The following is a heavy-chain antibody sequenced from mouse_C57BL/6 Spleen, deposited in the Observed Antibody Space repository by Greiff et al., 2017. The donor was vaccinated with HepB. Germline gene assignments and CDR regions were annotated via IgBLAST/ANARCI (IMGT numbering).Heavy chain of an antibody. D-gene: IGHD3-1*01. CDR2: ISSGSSTI. CDR3: ARPGYYRYFDV. CDR1: GFTFSDYG. V-gene: IGHV5-17*01. J-gene: IGHJ1*03. Sequence: EVKLVESGGGLVKPGGSLKLSCAASGFTFSDYGMHWVRQAPEKGLEWVAYISSGSSTIYYADTVKGRFTISRDNAKNTLFLQMTSLRSEDTAMYYCARPGYYRYFDVWGTGTTVTVSS.